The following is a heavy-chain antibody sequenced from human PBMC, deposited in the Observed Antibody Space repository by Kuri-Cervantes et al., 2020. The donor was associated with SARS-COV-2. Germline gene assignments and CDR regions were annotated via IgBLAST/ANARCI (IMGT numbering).Heavy chain of an antibody. D-gene: IGHD1-7*01. CDR1: GFTFSSYS. CDR3: ARDPKLGLPPA. V-gene: IGHV3-21*01. Sequence: GESLKISCAASGFTFSSYSMNWVRQAPGKGLEWVSSISSSSSYIYYADSVKGRFTISRDNAKNSLYLQMNSLRAEDTAVHYCARDPKLGLPPAWGQGTLVTVSS. CDR2: ISSSSSYI. J-gene: IGHJ5*02.